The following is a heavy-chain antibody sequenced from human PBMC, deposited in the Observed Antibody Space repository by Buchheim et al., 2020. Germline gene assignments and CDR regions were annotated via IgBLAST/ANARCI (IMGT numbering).Heavy chain of an antibody. V-gene: IGHV3-11*05. D-gene: IGHD3-10*01. CDR1: GFTFSDFY. CDR2: ISTSSTDT. J-gene: IGHJ6*02. CDR3: ARYFGAGSSYGMDV. Sequence: QVQLVESGGGLVKPGGSLRLSCAASGFTFSDFYMTWIRQAPGKGLEWVSYISTSSTDTDFADSVKGRFIISRDNAKNTLYLQMNSLRAEDTAVYYCARYFGAGSSYGMDVWGQGTT.